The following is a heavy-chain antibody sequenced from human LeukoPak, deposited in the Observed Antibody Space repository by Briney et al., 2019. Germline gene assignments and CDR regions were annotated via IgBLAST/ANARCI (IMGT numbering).Heavy chain of an antibody. Sequence: GGSLRLSCADSGFTFRSYSMNWVRQAPGKGLEWVSSISSSSKYIYYADSVKGRFTISRDNAKDSLYLQMNSLRAEDTATYYCARGLVPAAVEFDYWGQGTLVTVSS. J-gene: IGHJ4*02. D-gene: IGHD2-2*01. CDR2: ISSSSKYI. CDR1: GFTFRSYS. V-gene: IGHV3-21*01. CDR3: ARGLVPAAVEFDY.